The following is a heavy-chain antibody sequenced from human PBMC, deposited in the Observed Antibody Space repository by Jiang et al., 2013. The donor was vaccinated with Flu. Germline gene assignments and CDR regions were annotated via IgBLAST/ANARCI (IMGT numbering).Heavy chain of an antibody. D-gene: IGHD6-19*01. V-gene: IGHV2-5*01. CDR1: GVLTQHFWSG. J-gene: IGHJ6*03. CDR2: IYWNDDK. Sequence: CTFSGVLTQHFWSGCGAGSVSPQERPLEWLALIYWNDDKRYSPFLKSSLTIAKDSSKNQVVLTMTNMDPVDTATYYCARKGLGPYYHYFYMDVWGKGTTVTVSS. CDR3: ARKGLGPYYHYFYMDV.